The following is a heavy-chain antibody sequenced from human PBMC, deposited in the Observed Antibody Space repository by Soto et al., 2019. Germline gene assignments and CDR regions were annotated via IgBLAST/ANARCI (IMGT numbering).Heavy chain of an antibody. CDR1: GFSLSTSGMC. J-gene: IGHJ4*02. V-gene: IGHV2-70*11. CDR2: IDWDDDK. D-gene: IGHD6-19*01. CDR3: ARIRSSGWKNDY. Sequence: SGPTLVNPTQTLTLTCTFSGFSLSTSGMCVSWIRQPPGKALEWLARIDWDDDKYYSTSLKTRLTISKDTSKNQVVLTMTNMDPVDTATYYCARIRSSGWKNDYWGQGTLVTVSS.